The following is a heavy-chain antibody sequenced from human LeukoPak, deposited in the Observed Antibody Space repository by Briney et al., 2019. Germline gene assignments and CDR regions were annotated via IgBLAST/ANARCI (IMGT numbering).Heavy chain of an antibody. J-gene: IGHJ3*02. V-gene: IGHV3-7*01. CDR1: GFTFSSYW. Sequence: PGGSLRLSCAASGFTFSSYWMSWVRQAPGKGLEWVANIKQDGSEKYYVDSVKGRFTISRDNAKNSLYLQMNSLRAEDTAVYYCARDLGYYYDSSGYPDAFDIWGQGTMVTVSS. CDR2: IKQDGSEK. CDR3: ARDLGYYYDSSGYPDAFDI. D-gene: IGHD3-22*01.